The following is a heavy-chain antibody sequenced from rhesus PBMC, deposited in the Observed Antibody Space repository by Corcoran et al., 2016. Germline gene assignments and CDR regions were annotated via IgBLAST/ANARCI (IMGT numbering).Heavy chain of an antibody. V-gene: IGHV4-173*01. CDR3: ARDGQYCAGSGCYLYFDY. CDR2: ISGSGGST. J-gene: IGHJ4*01. CDR1: GGSISSNY. Sequence: QLQLQESGPGLVKPSETLSLTRAVSGGSISSNYWSWIRQPPGKGLEWMGRISGSGGSTDYNPSLKSRVTISTDTSKNQFSLKLSSVTAADTAVYYCARDGQYCAGSGCYLYFDYWGQGVLVTVSS. D-gene: IGHD2-21*01.